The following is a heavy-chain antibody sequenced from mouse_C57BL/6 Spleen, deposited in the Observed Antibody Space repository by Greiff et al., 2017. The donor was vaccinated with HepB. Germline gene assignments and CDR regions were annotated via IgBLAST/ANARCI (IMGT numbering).Heavy chain of an antibody. D-gene: IGHD3-2*02. CDR1: GYTFTDYY. J-gene: IGHJ2*01. CDR2: IFPGSGSP. Sequence: QVQLQQSGPELVKPGASVKISCKASGYTFTDYYINWVKQRPGQGLEWIGWIFPGSGSPYYNEKFKGKATLTVDKSSSTAYMLLSSLTSEDSAVYFCASETAQAYAFDDWGKGTTLTVSS. CDR3: ASETAQAYAFDD. V-gene: IGHV1-75*01.